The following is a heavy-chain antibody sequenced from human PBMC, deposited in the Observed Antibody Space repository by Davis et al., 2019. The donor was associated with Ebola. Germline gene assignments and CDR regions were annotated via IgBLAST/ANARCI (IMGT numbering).Heavy chain of an antibody. CDR3: ARARRIVVVTDAFDI. D-gene: IGHD3-22*01. CDR2: INHSGST. Sequence: SETLSLTCAVYGGSFSGYYWSWIRQPPGKGLEWIGEINHSGSTNYNPSLKSRVTISVDTSKNQFSLKLSSVTAADTAVYYCARARRIVVVTDAFDIWGQGTMVTVSS. V-gene: IGHV4-34*01. J-gene: IGHJ3*02. CDR1: GGSFSGYY.